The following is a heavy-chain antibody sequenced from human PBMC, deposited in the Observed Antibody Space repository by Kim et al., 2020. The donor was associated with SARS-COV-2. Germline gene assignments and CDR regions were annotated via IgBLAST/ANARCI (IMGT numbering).Heavy chain of an antibody. J-gene: IGHJ5*02. D-gene: IGHD6-19*01. V-gene: IGHV4-39*01. Sequence: SETLSLTCTVSGDSISSSSYYWGWIRQPPGKGLEWIGSIYYSGSTYYNPSLKSRVTISVDTSKNQFSLKLNSVTAADTAVYYCARRTRRAVAGSRWFDPWGRGTLVTVSS. CDR1: GDSISSSSYY. CDR2: IYYSGST. CDR3: ARRTRRAVAGSRWFDP.